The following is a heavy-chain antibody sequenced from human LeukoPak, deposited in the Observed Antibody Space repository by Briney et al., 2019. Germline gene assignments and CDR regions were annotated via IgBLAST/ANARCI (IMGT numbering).Heavy chain of an antibody. V-gene: IGHV4-39*01. D-gene: IGHD5-24*01. Sequence: SETLSLTCTVSGGSISSGSYYWGWIRQPPGKGLEWIGSIYYSGSTYYNPSLKSRVTISVDTSKNQFSLKLSSVTAADTAVYYCARHRQMATISPFYYYGMDVWGQGTTVTVSS. CDR1: GGSISSGSYY. CDR3: ARHRQMATISPFYYYGMDV. CDR2: IYYSGST. J-gene: IGHJ6*02.